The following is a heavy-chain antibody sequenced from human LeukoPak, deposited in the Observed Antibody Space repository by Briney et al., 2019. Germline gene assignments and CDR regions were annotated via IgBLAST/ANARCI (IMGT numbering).Heavy chain of an antibody. CDR3: ARRLDIVVSVAFDI. CDR2: ISSYNGNT. CDR1: GYTFSSDG. J-gene: IGHJ3*02. Sequence: VASVKVSCKASGYTFSSDGISWVRQAPGQGLEWMGWISSYNGNTKYAEKLQGRVTMTTDTSTSTAYMELRSLRSDDTAVYYCARRLDIVVSVAFDIWGQGTMVTVSS. D-gene: IGHD5-12*01. V-gene: IGHV1-18*01.